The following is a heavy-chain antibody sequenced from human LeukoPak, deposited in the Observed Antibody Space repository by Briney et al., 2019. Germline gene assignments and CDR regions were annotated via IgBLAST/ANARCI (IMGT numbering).Heavy chain of an antibody. Sequence: GGSLRLSCAGSGFTFSDYYFSWVRQAPGKGLEWVSYITGSGYTQYYADSVKGRFTISRDNAKNSLYLQMNSLRAEDTAVYYCARLGTDTVDYWGQGTLVTVSS. V-gene: IGHV3-11*04. CDR1: GFTFSDYY. CDR3: ARLGTDTVDY. D-gene: IGHD3/OR15-3a*01. J-gene: IGHJ4*02. CDR2: ITGSGYTQ.